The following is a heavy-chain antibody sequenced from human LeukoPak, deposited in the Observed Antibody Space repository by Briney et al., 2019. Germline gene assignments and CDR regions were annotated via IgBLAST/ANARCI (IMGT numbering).Heavy chain of an antibody. Sequence: PSETLSLTCAVYGGSFSGYYWSWIRQPPGKGLEWIGEINHSGSTNYNPSLKSRVTISVDTSKNQFSLKLSAVTAADTAVYYCARGGGLRYFGWFDPWGQGTLVTVSS. CDR1: GGSFSGYY. D-gene: IGHD3-9*01. J-gene: IGHJ5*02. V-gene: IGHV4-34*01. CDR3: ARGGGLRYFGWFDP. CDR2: INHSGST.